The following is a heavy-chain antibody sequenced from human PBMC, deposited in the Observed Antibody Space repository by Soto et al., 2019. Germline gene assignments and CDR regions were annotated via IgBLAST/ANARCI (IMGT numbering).Heavy chain of an antibody. CDR1: GGSISSTNNY. V-gene: IGHV4-39*01. Sequence: QLRLQESGPGLVKPSETLSLTCTVSGGSISSTNNYWGWIRQPPGKGLEWIGSIYYSGNTYYNPSLKSRVTISVDTSKNQFSLQLTSAAAADTAVYYCTSRKREEFCSTNSCYVTYWGQGTLVTVSS. D-gene: IGHD2-2*01. CDR3: TSRKREEFCSTNSCYVTY. CDR2: IYYSGNT. J-gene: IGHJ4*02.